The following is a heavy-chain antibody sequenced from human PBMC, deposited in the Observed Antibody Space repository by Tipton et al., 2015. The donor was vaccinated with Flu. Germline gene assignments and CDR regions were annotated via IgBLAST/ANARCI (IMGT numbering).Heavy chain of an antibody. CDR1: GFTFSSYS. D-gene: IGHD1-26*01. J-gene: IGHJ6*02. V-gene: IGHV3-21*01. Sequence: SLRLSCAASGFTFSSYSMNWVRQAPGKGLEWVSSISSSSSYIYYADSVKGRFTISRDNAKNSLYLQMNSLRAEDTAVYYCARDKASVGAQPFYYYYGMDVSGQGTTVTVS. CDR2: ISSSSSYI. CDR3: ARDKASVGAQPFYYYYGMDV.